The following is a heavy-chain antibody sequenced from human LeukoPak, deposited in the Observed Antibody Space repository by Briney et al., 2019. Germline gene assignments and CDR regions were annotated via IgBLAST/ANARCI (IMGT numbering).Heavy chain of an antibody. J-gene: IGHJ4*02. CDR2: INHSGST. Sequence: SETLSLTCAVYGGSFSGYYWSWIRQPPGKGLEWIGEINHSGSTNYNPSLKSRVTISVDTSKSQFSLKLSSATAADTAVYYCATGRSIRYFDYWGQGTLLTVSS. D-gene: IGHD3-9*01. CDR3: ATGRSIRYFDY. V-gene: IGHV4-34*01. CDR1: GGSFSGYY.